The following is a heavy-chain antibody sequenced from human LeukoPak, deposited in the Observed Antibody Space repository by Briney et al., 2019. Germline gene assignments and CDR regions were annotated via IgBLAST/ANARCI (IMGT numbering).Heavy chain of an antibody. J-gene: IGHJ6*03. D-gene: IGHD3-10*01. CDR1: GGSISSGGYY. CDR3: ARENYYGSGYYMDV. CDR2: IYYSGST. V-gene: IGHV4-31*03. Sequence: SETLSLTCTVSGGSISSGGYYWSWIRQHPGKGLEWIGYIYYSGSTYYNPSLKSRVTISVDTSKNQFSLKLSSVTTADTAVYYCARENYYGSGYYMDVWGKGTTVTVSS.